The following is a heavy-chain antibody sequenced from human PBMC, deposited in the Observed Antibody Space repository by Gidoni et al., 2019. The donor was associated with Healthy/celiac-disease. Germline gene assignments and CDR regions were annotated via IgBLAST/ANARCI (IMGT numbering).Heavy chain of an antibody. CDR2: ISGSGGST. J-gene: IGHJ4*02. CDR3: AKGGTLAVAGLFDY. V-gene: IGHV3-23*01. D-gene: IGHD6-19*01. Sequence: EVQLLESGGGLVQPGGSLRLSCAASGFHFSSYAMSWVPQAPGKGLEWVSAISGSGGSTYYADSVKGRFTISRDNSKNTLYLQMNSLRAEDTAVYYCAKGGTLAVAGLFDYWGQGTLVTVSS. CDR1: GFHFSSYA.